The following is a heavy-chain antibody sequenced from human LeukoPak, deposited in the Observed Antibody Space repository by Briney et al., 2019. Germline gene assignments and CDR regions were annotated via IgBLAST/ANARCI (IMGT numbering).Heavy chain of an antibody. CDR3: AGSGYSTFDY. V-gene: IGHV4-38-2*01. Sequence: SETLSLTCAVSGYSISSGYYWGWIRQPPGKGLEWIGSLYQTDSTYYSPSLKSRVTISIDTSKNQLSLKLGSVTAADTAVYYCAGSGYSTFDYWSQGTLVTVSS. D-gene: IGHD3-3*01. CDR1: GYSISSGYY. CDR2: LYQTDST. J-gene: IGHJ4*02.